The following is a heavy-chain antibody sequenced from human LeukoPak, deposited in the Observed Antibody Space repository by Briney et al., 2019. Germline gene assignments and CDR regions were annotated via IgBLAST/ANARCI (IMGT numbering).Heavy chain of an antibody. V-gene: IGHV3-30-3*01. CDR1: GFTVSSKY. J-gene: IGHJ4*02. CDR2: ISYDGSNK. CDR3: ARPSHYDYVWGSYRR. Sequence: GGSLRLSCAASGFTVSSKYMSWVRQAPGKGLEWVAVISYDGSNKYYADSVKGRFTISKDNSKNTLYLQMNSLRAEDTAVYYCARPSHYDYVWGSYRRWGQGTLVTVSS. D-gene: IGHD3-16*02.